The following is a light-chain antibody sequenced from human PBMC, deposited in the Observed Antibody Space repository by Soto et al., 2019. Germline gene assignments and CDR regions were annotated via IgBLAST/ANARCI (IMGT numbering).Light chain of an antibody. CDR2: GAS. CDR3: QQSNNWPYT. V-gene: IGKV3-15*01. CDR1: QSVSSN. Sequence: EIVMTQSPATLSVSPGERATLSCRASQSVSSNLAWYQQKPGQAPRLLIYGASTRATGIPARFSGSGSGTEFTLTISSLQSEDFAVYYCQQSNNWPYTFGQGNKLEIK. J-gene: IGKJ2*01.